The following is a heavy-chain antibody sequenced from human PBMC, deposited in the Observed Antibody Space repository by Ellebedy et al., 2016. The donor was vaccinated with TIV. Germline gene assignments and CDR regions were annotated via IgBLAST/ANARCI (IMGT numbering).Heavy chain of an antibody. J-gene: IGHJ4*02. CDR3: AKEGDGENILYFDY. D-gene: IGHD3-3*01. V-gene: IGHV3-43*01. CDR2: ISWDGGSR. Sequence: GESLKISXAVSGFTFDDYTMHWVRQAPGKGPEWVSLISWDGGSRDYADSVKGRFTVSRDNSKNFLFLQMNSLTTEDTALYYCAKEGDGENILYFDYWGQGSLVTVSS. CDR1: GFTFDDYT.